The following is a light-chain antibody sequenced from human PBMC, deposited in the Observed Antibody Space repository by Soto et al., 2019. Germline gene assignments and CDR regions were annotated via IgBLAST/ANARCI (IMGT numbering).Light chain of an antibody. J-gene: IGKJ5*01. CDR1: ESIARH. CDR3: QQTDSTLSIT. Sequence: DIPMTQSPSSLSASVGDRVTITCRARESIARHLNWYQQRPGKAPKLLIYAASTLQNGVPSRFRGGGSGTDFTLTISNLQPEDFATYYCQQTDSTLSITFGQGTRLEIQ. V-gene: IGKV1-39*01. CDR2: AAS.